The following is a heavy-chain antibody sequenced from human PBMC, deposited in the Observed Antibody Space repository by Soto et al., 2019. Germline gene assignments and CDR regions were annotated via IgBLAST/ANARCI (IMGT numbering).Heavy chain of an antibody. CDR3: ARDSRGSGSYYRFVDV. CDR1: GYTFTGYY. J-gene: IGHJ6*04. CDR2: INPNSGGT. Sequence: ASVKVSCKASGYTFTGYYMHWVRQAPGQGLEWMGWINPNSGGTNYAQKFQGWVTMTRDTSISTAYMELSRLRSDDTAVYYCARDSRGSGSYYRFVDVWGTGTTVTVSS. D-gene: IGHD3-10*01. V-gene: IGHV1-2*04.